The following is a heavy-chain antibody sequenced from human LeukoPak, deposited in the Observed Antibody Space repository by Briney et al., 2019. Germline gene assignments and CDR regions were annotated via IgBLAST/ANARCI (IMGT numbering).Heavy chain of an antibody. Sequence: ASVKVSCKASGCTLTDYYIHWVRQAPGQGLEWMGWINPNSGGTGSAQKFQGRVTMTSDTSINTAYMELNSLRYDDTAVFYCARTGAWADGYNFPFDYWGQGTPVTVSS. V-gene: IGHV1-2*02. CDR1: GCTLTDYY. J-gene: IGHJ4*02. CDR3: ARTGAWADGYNFPFDY. D-gene: IGHD5-24*01. CDR2: INPNSGGT.